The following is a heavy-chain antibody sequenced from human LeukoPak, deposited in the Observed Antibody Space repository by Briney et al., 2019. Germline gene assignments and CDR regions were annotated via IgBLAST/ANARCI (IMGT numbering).Heavy chain of an antibody. V-gene: IGHV4-59*01. D-gene: IGHD5-18*01. CDR3: ARAPGYSFGPNNCFDP. Sequence: PSETLSLTCTVSGGSISSYYWSWIRQPPGKGLEWIGYVHKYGSTNYNPSLKSRVTMSVDTSKNQVSLTLRSVSRADTAMYYCARAPGYSFGPNNCFDPWGQGTLVTVSS. CDR2: VHKYGST. CDR1: GGSISSYY. J-gene: IGHJ5*02.